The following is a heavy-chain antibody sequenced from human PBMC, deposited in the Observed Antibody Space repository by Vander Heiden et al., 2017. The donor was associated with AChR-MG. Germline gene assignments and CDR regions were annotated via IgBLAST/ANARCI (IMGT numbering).Heavy chain of an antibody. V-gene: IGHV1-2*02. Sequence: QVQLVQSGAEVKKPGASVKVPCKASGYTFTGYYMQGVRQAPGQGLEWMGWINPSSGGTNYAQKFQGRVTMTRDTSISTAYMELSRLRSDDTAVYYCATVGGKMATITAAYYYYMDVWGKGTTVTVSS. D-gene: IGHD5-12*01. J-gene: IGHJ6*03. CDR2: INPSSGGT. CDR1: GYTFTGYY. CDR3: ATVGGKMATITAAYYYYMDV.